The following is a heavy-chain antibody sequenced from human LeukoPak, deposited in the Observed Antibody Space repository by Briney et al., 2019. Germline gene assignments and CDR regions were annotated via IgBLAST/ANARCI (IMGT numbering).Heavy chain of an antibody. D-gene: IGHD3-22*01. J-gene: IGHJ4*02. Sequence: ASVKLSYKASGYTVTRYYMHSVREAPGQGLEWMGRINPNSGGTNYAQKFQGRVTMTRDTSIITAYMELSRLRSDDTAVYYCARDHRTAYYYDSSVYYPDYWVERTEVTVSS. V-gene: IGHV1-2*06. CDR2: INPNSGGT. CDR1: GYTVTRYY. CDR3: ARDHRTAYYYDSSVYYPDY.